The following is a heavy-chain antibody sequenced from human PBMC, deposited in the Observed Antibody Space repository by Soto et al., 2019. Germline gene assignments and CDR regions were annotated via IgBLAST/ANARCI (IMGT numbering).Heavy chain of an antibody. Sequence: SETLSLTCAVSRGSIDNTNWWSWVRQPPGKGLEWIGEIFHSGNTYYNPSLASRVTISVDTSKNQFSLNLRSVTAADTAVYYCARRTWGMDVWGQGTTVTVSS. CDR2: IFHSGNT. CDR1: RGSIDNTNW. V-gene: IGHV4-4*02. D-gene: IGHD2-8*01. CDR3: ARRTWGMDV. J-gene: IGHJ6*02.